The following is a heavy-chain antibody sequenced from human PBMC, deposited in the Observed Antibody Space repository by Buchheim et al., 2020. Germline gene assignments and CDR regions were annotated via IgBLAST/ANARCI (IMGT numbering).Heavy chain of an antibody. CDR1: GYTFSNYV. CDR3: SREDY. J-gene: IGHJ4*02. Sequence: QVQLAQSGVEVKKPGASVRLSCKTSGYTFSNYVIHWVRQAPGQGLEWIGWIYAGNGNTQYSQKFQGRVAITRDTSASTAYMELSSLRSEDTAVYYCSREDYWGQGTL. CDR2: IYAGNGNT. V-gene: IGHV1-3*01.